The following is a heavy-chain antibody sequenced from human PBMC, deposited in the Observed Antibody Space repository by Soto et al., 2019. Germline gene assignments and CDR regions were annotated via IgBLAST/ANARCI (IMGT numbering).Heavy chain of an antibody. CDR2: IYYSGST. D-gene: IGHD6-6*01. J-gene: IGHJ6*02. Sequence: PSETLSLTCTVSGGSISSYYWSWIRQPPGKGLEWIGYIYYSGSTNYNPSLKSRVTISVDTSKNQFSLKLSSVTAADTAVYYCARDSSFPFYYYGMDVWGQGTTVTVSS. V-gene: IGHV4-59*01. CDR1: GGSISSYY. CDR3: ARDSSFPFYYYGMDV.